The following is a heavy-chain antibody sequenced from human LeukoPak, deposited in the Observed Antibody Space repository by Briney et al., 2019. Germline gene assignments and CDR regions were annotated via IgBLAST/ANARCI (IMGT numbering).Heavy chain of an antibody. Sequence: GGSLRLSCGASGFTFSDYSMNWVRQAPGKGLAWVASITIAGGYTYYADSVEGRFTISRDNAQTSLFLQMNSLRAEDTAVYFCATSGGFVLPNAITGNWYMDVWGRGTSVTVSS. J-gene: IGHJ6*03. V-gene: IGHV3-21*01. CDR1: GFTFSDYS. CDR3: ATSGGFVLPNAITGNWYMDV. D-gene: IGHD2-2*01. CDR2: ITIAGGYT.